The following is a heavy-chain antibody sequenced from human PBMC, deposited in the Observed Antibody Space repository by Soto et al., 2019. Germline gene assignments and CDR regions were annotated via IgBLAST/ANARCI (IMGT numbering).Heavy chain of an antibody. CDR1: GFTFSDFD. Sequence: EVQLVESGGGLVQPGGSLRLSCAVSGFTFSDFDMSWVRQAPGKGLEWVASITRNSVYVYYADSLKGRFTISRDNAKSSLYLQMNSLRADYTAVYECARDLSGGDYYYRGMDVWGQLTTVSVCS. D-gene: IGHD2-21*01. CDR3: ARDLSGGDYYYRGMDV. CDR2: ITRNSVYV. V-gene: IGHV3-21*01. J-gene: IGHJ6*02.